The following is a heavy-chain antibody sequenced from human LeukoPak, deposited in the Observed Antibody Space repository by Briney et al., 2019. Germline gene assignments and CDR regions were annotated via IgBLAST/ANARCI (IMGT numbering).Heavy chain of an antibody. Sequence: GASVKVSCKASGYTFTGYYMHWVRQAPGQGLEWMGWINPSSGGTNYAQKFQGRVTMTRDASISTAYMELSGLRSDDTAVYYCARIHSSSSDYWGQGTLVTVSS. CDR2: INPSSGGT. CDR1: GYTFTGYY. CDR3: ARIHSSSSDY. V-gene: IGHV1-2*02. D-gene: IGHD6-13*01. J-gene: IGHJ4*02.